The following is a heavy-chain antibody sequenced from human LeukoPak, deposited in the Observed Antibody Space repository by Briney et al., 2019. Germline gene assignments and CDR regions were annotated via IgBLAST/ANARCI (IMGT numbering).Heavy chain of an antibody. J-gene: IGHJ4*02. CDR3: CTDYYDFWSGPH. Sequence: GGSLRLSCAASGFTVSSNYMSWVRQAPGKGLEWVAQIYSQSEGGTTGYAAPVKGRFAISRDDAENTLFLQMNSLKSEDTALYYCCTDYYDFWSGPHWGQGSLVTVSS. D-gene: IGHD3-3*01. CDR2: IYSQSEGGTT. CDR1: GFTVSSNY. V-gene: IGHV3-15*01.